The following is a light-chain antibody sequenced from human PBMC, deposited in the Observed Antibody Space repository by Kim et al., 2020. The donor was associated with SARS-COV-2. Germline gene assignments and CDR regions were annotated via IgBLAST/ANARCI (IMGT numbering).Light chain of an antibody. V-gene: IGLV3-1*01. CDR2: QNT. Sequence: PEQAASISCSGDMLGNKYACWYQQKPGQSPVLVIYQNTKRPSGIPERFSGSNSGNTATLTISGTQAMDEADYYCQAWDSSTSDWVFGGGTQLTVL. J-gene: IGLJ3*02. CDR1: MLGNKY. CDR3: QAWDSSTSDWV.